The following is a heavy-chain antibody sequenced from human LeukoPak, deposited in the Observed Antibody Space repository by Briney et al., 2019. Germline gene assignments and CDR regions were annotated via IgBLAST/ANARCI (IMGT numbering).Heavy chain of an antibody. V-gene: IGHV4-59*08. CDR3: AASYQLLSDFDY. J-gene: IGHJ4*02. CDR2: IYYSGST. CDR1: GGSISSYY. Sequence: PSETLSLTCTVSGGSISSYYWSWIRQPPGKGLEWIGYIYYSGSTNYNPSLKSRVTISVDTSKNQFSLKLSSVTAADTAVYYCAASYQLLSDFDYWGQGTLVTVSS. D-gene: IGHD2-2*01.